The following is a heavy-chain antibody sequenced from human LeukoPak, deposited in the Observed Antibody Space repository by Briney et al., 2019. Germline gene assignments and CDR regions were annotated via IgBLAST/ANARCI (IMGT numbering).Heavy chain of an antibody. V-gene: IGHV3-53*05. CDR2: IYSGGNT. Sequence: GGSLRLSCTVSGFTVSSNSWSWVRQAPGKGLEWVSFIYSGGNTHYSDSVTGRFTISRDNSKNTLYLQMNSLRADDSAVYYCAKDRLTTVVMGYLDYWGQGTLVTVPS. CDR3: AKDRLTTVVMGYLDY. CDR1: GFTVSSNS. D-gene: IGHD4-23*01. J-gene: IGHJ4*02.